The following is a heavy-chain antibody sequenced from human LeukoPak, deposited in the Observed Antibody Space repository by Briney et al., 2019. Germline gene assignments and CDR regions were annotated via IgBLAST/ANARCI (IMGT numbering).Heavy chain of an antibody. D-gene: IGHD2/OR15-2a*01. V-gene: IGHV1-46*01. J-gene: IGHJ5*02. CDR2: INPSGGST. Sequence: ASVKVSCKASGYTFTSYYMHWVRQAPGQGLEWMGIINPSGGSTSYAQKFQGRVTMTRDTSTSTVYMELSSLRSEDTAVYYCARNSNEAAGGDWLDPWGQGTLVTVSS. CDR3: ARNSNEAAGGDWLDP. CDR1: GYTFTSYY.